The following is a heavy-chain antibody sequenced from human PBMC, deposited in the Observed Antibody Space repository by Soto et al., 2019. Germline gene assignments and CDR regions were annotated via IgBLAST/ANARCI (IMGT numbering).Heavy chain of an antibody. V-gene: IGHV3-30*18. CDR1: GFTFSSYG. Sequence: GGSVRLSCAASGFTFSSYGMHWVRQAPGKGLEWVAVISYDGSNKYYADSVKGRFTISRDNSKNTLYLQMNSLRAEDTAVYYCAKDIGAYCGGDCSSDYYYGMDVWGQGTTVTVSS. J-gene: IGHJ6*02. CDR3: AKDIGAYCGGDCSSDYYYGMDV. CDR2: ISYDGSNK. D-gene: IGHD2-21*02.